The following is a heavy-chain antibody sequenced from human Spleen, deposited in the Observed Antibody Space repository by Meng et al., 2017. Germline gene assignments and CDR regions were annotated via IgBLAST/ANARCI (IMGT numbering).Heavy chain of an antibody. D-gene: IGHD2-2*01. Sequence: VGSLKLSFAASGFSFTYYNMDWVRQAPGKGLEWVSSITSFSSDRDYADSVQGRFTISRDNAKNSLYLQMHSLRAEDTAVYYCARDYYGPSSTSVSYYYYGMDVWGQGTTVTVSS. V-gene: IGHV3-21*01. CDR2: ITSFSSDR. CDR3: ARDYYGPSSTSVSYYYYGMDV. J-gene: IGHJ6*02. CDR1: GFSFTYYN.